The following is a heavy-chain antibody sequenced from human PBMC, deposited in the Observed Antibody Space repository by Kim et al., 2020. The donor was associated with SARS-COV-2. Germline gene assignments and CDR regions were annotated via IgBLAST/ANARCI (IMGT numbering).Heavy chain of an antibody. CDR1: GFTFSTYS. D-gene: IGHD2-21*01. J-gene: IGHJ4*02. CDR3: ARGIEGGFDY. CDR2: IWSDGNTK. Sequence: GGSLRLSCAVSGFTFSTYSMHWVRQAPGKGLEWVAIIWSDGNTKYYGDSVKGRFTISKDKSRNSLYLQMSTLRPEDTAVYYCARGIEGGFDYWGQGTLVTVSS. V-gene: IGHV3-33*01.